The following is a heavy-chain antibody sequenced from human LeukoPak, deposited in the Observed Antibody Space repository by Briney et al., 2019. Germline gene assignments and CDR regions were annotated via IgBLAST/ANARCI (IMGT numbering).Heavy chain of an antibody. CDR3: ARLWPFSEGYFDY. J-gene: IGHJ4*02. CDR2: IYCSGST. V-gene: IGHV4-39*01. CDR1: GGSISSSSYY. Sequence: PSETLSLTCTVSGGSISSSSYYWGWIRQPPGKGLEWIGSIYCSGSTYYNPSLKSRVTISVDTFKNQFSLKLSSVTAADTAMYYCARLWPFSEGYFDYWGQGTLVTVSS. D-gene: IGHD2-21*01.